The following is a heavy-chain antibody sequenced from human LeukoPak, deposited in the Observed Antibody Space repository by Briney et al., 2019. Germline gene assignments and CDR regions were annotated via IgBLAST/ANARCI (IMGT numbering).Heavy chain of an antibody. D-gene: IGHD2-15*01. J-gene: IGHJ5*02. Sequence: GASVKDSCKASGGTFSSYAISWVRQAPGQGLEWMGRIIPIRGIANYAQKFQGRVTITADKSTSTAYMELSSLRSEDTAVYYCARDPRGPCSVASCYGDNWFDPWGQGTLVTVSS. V-gene: IGHV1-69*04. CDR1: GGTFSSYA. CDR3: ARDPRGPCSVASCYGDNWFDP. CDR2: IIPIRGIA.